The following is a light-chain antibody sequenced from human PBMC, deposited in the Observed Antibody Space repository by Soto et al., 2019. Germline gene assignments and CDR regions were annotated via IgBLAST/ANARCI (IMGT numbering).Light chain of an antibody. V-gene: IGKV3-20*01. CDR2: GTS. Sequence: EIVLTQSPGTLSVSPGERATLSCRASQTISTNNLAWYQQKPGQAPSLLIYGTSSRATGIPDRFSGSGSGTDCTRTISRLEPEDSAIYYCQQYGSWTFGQGTKVEI. CDR1: QTISTNN. CDR3: QQYGSWT. J-gene: IGKJ1*01.